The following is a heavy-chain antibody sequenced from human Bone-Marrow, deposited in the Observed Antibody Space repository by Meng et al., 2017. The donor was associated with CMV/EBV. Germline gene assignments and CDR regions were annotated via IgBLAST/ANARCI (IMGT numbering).Heavy chain of an antibody. CDR3: ARGDRVELEPFDY. D-gene: IGHD1-1*01. J-gene: IGHJ4*02. CDR1: GGSISSGSYY. V-gene: IGHV4-61*02. Sequence: QVQLQGSGPGLLKPSQILSLSCTVSGGSISSGSYYWNWIRQPAGKGLEWIGRTHTSGNTNYNPSLKSRVTISVDTSKNQLSLKVTSVTAADTAVYYCARGDRVELEPFDYWGRGILVTVSS. CDR2: THTSGNT.